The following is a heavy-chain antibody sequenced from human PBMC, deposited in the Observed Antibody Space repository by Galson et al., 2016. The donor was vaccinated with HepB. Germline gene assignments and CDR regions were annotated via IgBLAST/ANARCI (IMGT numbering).Heavy chain of an antibody. D-gene: IGHD5-18*01. V-gene: IGHV3-23*01. J-gene: IGHJ4*02. CDR2: ISGSGGNT. CDR1: GFTFSSYG. CDR3: AKDLVYHRYTYGYGPFDY. Sequence: SLRLSCAASGFTFSSYGMRWVRQAPVKGLEWVSAISGSGGNTYYADSVKGRFTISRDNSKNTLYLQINSLRAEDTAVYYCAKDLVYHRYTYGYGPFDYWGQGTLVTVPS.